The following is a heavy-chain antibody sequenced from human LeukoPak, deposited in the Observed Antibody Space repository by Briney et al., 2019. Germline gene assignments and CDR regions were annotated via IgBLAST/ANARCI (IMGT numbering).Heavy chain of an antibody. CDR3: AREGVNRYYFDY. CDR2: ICYSGST. CDR1: GGSISSYY. J-gene: IGHJ4*02. D-gene: IGHD1-14*01. Sequence: PSETLSLTCTVSGGSISSYYWSWIRQPPGKGLEWIGYICYSGSTNYNPSLKSRVTISVDTSKNQFSLKLSSVTAADTAVYYCAREGVNRYYFDYWGQGTLVTVSS. V-gene: IGHV4-59*01.